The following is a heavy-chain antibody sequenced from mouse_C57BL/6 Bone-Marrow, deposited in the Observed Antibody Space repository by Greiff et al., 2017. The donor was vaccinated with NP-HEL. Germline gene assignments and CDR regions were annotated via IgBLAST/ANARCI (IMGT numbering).Heavy chain of an antibody. J-gene: IGHJ3*01. D-gene: IGHD2-4*01. V-gene: IGHV5-4*01. CDR1: GFTFSSYA. CDR2: ISDGGSYT. CDR3: ARDRRLRRTAWFAY. Sequence: EVQGVESGGGLVKPGGSLKLSCAASGFTFSSYAMSWVRQTPEKRLEWVATISDGGSYTYYPDNVKGRFTISRDNAKNNLYLQMSHLKSEDTAMYYCARDRRLRRTAWFAYWGQGTLVTVSA.